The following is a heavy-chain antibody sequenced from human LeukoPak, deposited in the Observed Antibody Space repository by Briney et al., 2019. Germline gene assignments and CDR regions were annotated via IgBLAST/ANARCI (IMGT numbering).Heavy chain of an antibody. D-gene: IGHD3-3*01. CDR2: IYYSGST. V-gene: IGHV4-39*07. CDR3: ARELENTIFGVVSRWFDP. CDR1: GGSISSSDYY. J-gene: IGHJ5*02. Sequence: SETLSLTCTVSGGSISSSDYYWGWIHQPPGQGLEWIGIIYYSGSTYYNPSLKRRVTISIDTSKNQFSLKVRSMTAADTAVYYCARELENTIFGVVSRWFDPWGQGTLVTVSS.